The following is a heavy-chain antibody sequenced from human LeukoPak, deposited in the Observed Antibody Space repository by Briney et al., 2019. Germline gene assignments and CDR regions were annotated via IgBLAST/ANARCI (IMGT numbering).Heavy chain of an antibody. V-gene: IGHV4-59*01. Sequence: SETLFLTCTVSGGSISSYYWSWIRQPPGKGLEWIGYIYYSGSTNYNPSLKSRVTISVDTSKNQFSLKLSSVTAADTAVYYCARVRTYYYDSSGYYPPPLFDYWGQGTLVTVSS. J-gene: IGHJ4*02. CDR2: IYYSGST. CDR3: ARVRTYYYDSSGYYPPPLFDY. CDR1: GGSISSYY. D-gene: IGHD3-22*01.